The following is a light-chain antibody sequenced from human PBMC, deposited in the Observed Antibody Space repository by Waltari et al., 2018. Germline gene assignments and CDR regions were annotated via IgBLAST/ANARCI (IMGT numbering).Light chain of an antibody. J-gene: IGLJ1*01. Sequence: QSALTQPPPASGSIGLSVTLPCPGPSSDIGGDNYVPSYQQHPSKAPKLMISEVPKRPSGVPDRFSGSKSGNTASLTLSGLQAEDEADYYCSSYAGSNGFYVFGTGTTVTVL. V-gene: IGLV2-8*01. CDR3: SSYAGSNGFYV. CDR2: EVP. CDR1: SSDIGGDNY.